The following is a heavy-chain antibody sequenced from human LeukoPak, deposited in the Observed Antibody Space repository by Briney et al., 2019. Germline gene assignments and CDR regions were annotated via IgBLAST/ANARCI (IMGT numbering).Heavy chain of an antibody. Sequence: ASVKVSCKVSGYTLTELSMHWVRQAPGKGLEWMGGFDPEDGETIYAQKFQGRVTMTEDTSTDTAYMELSSLRSEDTAVDYCATDQSATGSAPNAFDIWGQGTMVTVSS. CDR1: GYTLTELS. J-gene: IGHJ3*02. V-gene: IGHV1-24*01. CDR2: FDPEDGET. D-gene: IGHD3-9*01. CDR3: ATDQSATGSAPNAFDI.